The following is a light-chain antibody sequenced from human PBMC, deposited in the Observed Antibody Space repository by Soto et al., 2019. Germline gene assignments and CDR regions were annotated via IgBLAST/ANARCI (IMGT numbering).Light chain of an antibody. CDR2: GNS. Sequence: QSLLTQPPSVSGAPGQRVTISCTGSSSNIGAGHDVHWYQQIPGAAPKVLIYGNSNRPSGVPDRFSGSKSGTSASLAITGLQAEDDADYYCQSYDSSLSGPYVFGTGTKVTVL. J-gene: IGLJ1*01. CDR1: SSNIGAGHD. V-gene: IGLV1-40*01. CDR3: QSYDSSLSGPYV.